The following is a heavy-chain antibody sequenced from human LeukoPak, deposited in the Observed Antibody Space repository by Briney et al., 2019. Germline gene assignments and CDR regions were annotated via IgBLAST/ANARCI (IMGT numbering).Heavy chain of an antibody. CDR1: GGSISSSSYY. J-gene: IGHJ2*01. CDR2: IYYSGST. D-gene: IGHD5-18*01. CDR3: ARRTLGPDTAMDPYWYFDL. V-gene: IGHV4-39*01. Sequence: SETLSLTCTVSGGSISSSSYYWGWIRQPPGKGLEWIGSIYYSGSTCYNPSLKSRVTISVDTSKNQFSLKLSSVTAADTAVYYCARRTLGPDTAMDPYWYFDLWGRGTLVTVSS.